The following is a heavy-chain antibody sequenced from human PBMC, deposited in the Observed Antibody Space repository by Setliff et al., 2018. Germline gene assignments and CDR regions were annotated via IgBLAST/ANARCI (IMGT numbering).Heavy chain of an antibody. V-gene: IGHV1-69*10. D-gene: IGHD4-17*01. CDR3: ASGYDYGGNSEYYFDY. Sequence: ASVKVSCKASGGTFSSYAISWVRQAPGQGLEWMGGIIPILGIANYAQKLQGRVTITADESTSTAYMELSSLRSEDTAVYYCASGYDYGGNSEYYFDYWGQGTLVTVSS. CDR1: GGTFSSYA. CDR2: IIPILGIA. J-gene: IGHJ4*02.